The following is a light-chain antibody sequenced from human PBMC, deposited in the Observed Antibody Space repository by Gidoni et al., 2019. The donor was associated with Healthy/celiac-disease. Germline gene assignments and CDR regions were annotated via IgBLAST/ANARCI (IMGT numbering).Light chain of an antibody. CDR3: QQYGSSPVT. CDR1: QSFSCSY. J-gene: IGKJ2*01. Sequence: EIVLTQSPGTLSLSPGERATLSCWASQSFSCSYLAWYQQKPGQAPRLLIYGASSRAPGLPDRFSGSGSGTDFTLTISRLEPEDFAVYYCQQYGSSPVTFGQGTKLEIK. CDR2: GAS. V-gene: IGKV3-20*01.